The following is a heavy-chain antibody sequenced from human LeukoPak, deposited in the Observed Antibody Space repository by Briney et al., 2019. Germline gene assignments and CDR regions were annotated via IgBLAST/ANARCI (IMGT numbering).Heavy chain of an antibody. CDR3: TRDRANNLWTTSYRNDY. V-gene: IGHV3-49*04. D-gene: IGHD3/OR15-3a*01. J-gene: IGHJ4*02. CDR1: GFDFGDFA. CDR2: IRGKAHGGTA. Sequence: PGRSLRLSCIGSGFDFGDFALSWVRQAPGKGLEWVGFIRGKAHGGTAEYAASVKGRFTISRDDSRGIVYLQMSSLGTEDTAVYYCTRDRANNLWTTSYRNDYWGQGTLVTVFS.